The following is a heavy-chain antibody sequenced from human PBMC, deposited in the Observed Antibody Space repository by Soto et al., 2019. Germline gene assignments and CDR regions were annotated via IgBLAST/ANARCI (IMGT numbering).Heavy chain of an antibody. Sequence: LGESLKISCKGSGYSFTSYWIGWVRQMPGKGLEWMGIIYPGDSDTRYSPSFQGQVTISADKSISTAYLQWSSLKASDTAMYYCASPSLPHCSSTSCYPDYWGQGTLVTVSS. J-gene: IGHJ4*02. V-gene: IGHV5-51*01. CDR2: IYPGDSDT. CDR1: GYSFTSYW. D-gene: IGHD2-2*01. CDR3: ASPSLPHCSSTSCYPDY.